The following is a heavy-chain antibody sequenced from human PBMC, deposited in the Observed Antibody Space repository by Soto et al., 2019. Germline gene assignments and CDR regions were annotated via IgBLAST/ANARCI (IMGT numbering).Heavy chain of an antibody. V-gene: IGHV1-58*01. Sequence: QMQLVQSGPEVKKPGTSVKVSCKASGFTFTSSAVQWVRQARGQRLEWIGWIVVGSGNTNYAQKFQERVTITRDMSTSTADMELSSLRSEDTAVYYCAAPPQELRSTEYSGVWGQGTLVTVSS. D-gene: IGHD4-4*01. CDR2: IVVGSGNT. J-gene: IGHJ4*02. CDR1: GFTFTSSA. CDR3: AAPPQELRSTEYSGV.